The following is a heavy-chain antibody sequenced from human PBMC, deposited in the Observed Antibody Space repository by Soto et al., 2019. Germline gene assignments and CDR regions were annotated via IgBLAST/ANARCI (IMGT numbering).Heavy chain of an antibody. CDR2: IDPSDSQT. CDR1: GYSFADYW. V-gene: IGHV5-10-1*01. J-gene: IGHJ4*02. CDR3: ARQIYDSDTGPNFQYYFDS. Sequence: GESLKISCKGSGYSFADYWITWVRQKPGKGLEWMGRIDPSDSQTYYSPSFRGHVTISVTKSITTVFLQWSSLRASDTDMYYCARQIYDSDTGPNFQYYFDSWGQGTPVTVSS. D-gene: IGHD3-22*01.